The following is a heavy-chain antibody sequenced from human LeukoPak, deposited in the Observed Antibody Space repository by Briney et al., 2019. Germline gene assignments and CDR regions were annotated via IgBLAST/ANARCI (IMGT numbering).Heavy chain of an antibody. J-gene: IGHJ4*02. CDR1: GGTFSSYA. CDR3: ARDLWDGSWSTLDY. D-gene: IGHD6-13*01. CDR2: IIPIFGTA. V-gene: IGHV1-69*13. Sequence: WASVKVSCTASGGTFSSYAISWVRQAPGQGLEWMGGIIPIFGTANYAQKFQGRVTITADESTSTAYMELSSLRSEDTAVYYCARDLWDGSWSTLDYWGQGTLVTVSS.